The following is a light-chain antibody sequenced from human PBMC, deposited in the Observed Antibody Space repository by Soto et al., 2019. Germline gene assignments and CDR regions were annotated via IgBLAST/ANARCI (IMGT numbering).Light chain of an antibody. CDR1: QSVRSD. J-gene: IGKJ1*01. CDR2: GAS. CDR3: QQYNTWTRT. Sequence: EIVLRQSPATLSVSPGESVTLSCRAIQSVRSDLAWYQQTPGQAPRLXIYGASTRETAIPARFSGSGAGTECTRSISSLQSEDVAVYYCQQYNTWTRTFGQGTQVDIK. V-gene: IGKV3-15*01.